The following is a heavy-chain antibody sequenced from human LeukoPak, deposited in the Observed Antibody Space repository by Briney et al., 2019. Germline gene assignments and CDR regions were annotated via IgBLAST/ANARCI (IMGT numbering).Heavy chain of an antibody. Sequence: GRSLRLSCAASGFTFSSYVMHWVRQAPGKGLEWVAFISYDGGNKYYADSVKGRFTISRDNSKNTLYLQMNSLRTEDTAVYYCAKDLGYSGSYIDCWGQGTLVTVSS. CDR3: AKDLGYSGSYIDC. J-gene: IGHJ4*02. V-gene: IGHV3-30*18. D-gene: IGHD1-26*01. CDR2: ISYDGGNK. CDR1: GFTFSSYV.